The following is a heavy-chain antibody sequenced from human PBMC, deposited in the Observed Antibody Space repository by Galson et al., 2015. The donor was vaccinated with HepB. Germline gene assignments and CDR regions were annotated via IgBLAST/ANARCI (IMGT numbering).Heavy chain of an antibody. V-gene: IGHV4-59*08. Sequence: ETLSLTCTVSGGSISSYYWSWIRQPPGKGLEWIGYIYYSGSTNYNPSLKSRVTISVDTSKNQFSLKLSSVTAADTAVYYCAGGIVVVQGPLALDYWGQGTLVTVSS. D-gene: IGHD3-22*01. J-gene: IGHJ4*02. CDR3: AGGIVVVQGPLALDY. CDR2: IYYSGST. CDR1: GGSISSYY.